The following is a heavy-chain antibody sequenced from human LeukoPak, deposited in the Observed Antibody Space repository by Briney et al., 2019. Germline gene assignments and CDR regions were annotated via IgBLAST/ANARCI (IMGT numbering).Heavy chain of an antibody. CDR1: GYTFTSYY. Sequence: GASVKVSCKASGYTFTSYYMHWVRQAPGQGLEWMGIINPSVGSTSYAQKFQGRVTMTRDTSTSTVYMELSSLRSEDTAVYYCAREDVRANGVFDWGQGTLVTVSS. V-gene: IGHV1-46*01. CDR2: INPSVGST. CDR3: AREDVRANGVFD. D-gene: IGHD2-8*01. J-gene: IGHJ4*02.